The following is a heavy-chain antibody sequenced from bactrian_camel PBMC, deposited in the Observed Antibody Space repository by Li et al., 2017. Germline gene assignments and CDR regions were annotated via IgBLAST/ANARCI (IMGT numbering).Heavy chain of an antibody. CDR1: GHTFSNNA. D-gene: IGHD5*01. CDR2: LYIGSGST. Sequence: HVQLVESGGGLVQPGGSLRVSCAASGHTFSNNAFNWVRQAPGKGLEWVSRLYIGSGSTSYADSVKGRLTISADNAKNTLHLQMNSLKPEDTAVYYCAADPTWTRRHVGYCPFDFGFWGQGTQVTVS. CDR3: AADPTWTRRHVGYCPFDFGF. J-gene: IGHJ6*01. V-gene: IGHV3-2*01.